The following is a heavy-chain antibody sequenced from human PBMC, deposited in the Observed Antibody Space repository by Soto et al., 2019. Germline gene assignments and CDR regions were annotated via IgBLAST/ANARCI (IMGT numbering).Heavy chain of an antibody. D-gene: IGHD3-16*01. CDR1: GGSISRYY. CDR3: ARAGKVFARPYSWFDP. V-gene: IGHV4-4*07. J-gene: IGHJ5*02. Sequence: PSETLSLTCTVSGGSISRYYWSWIRQPAGKGLEWIGRIYTSGSTNYNPSLKSRVTMSVDTSKNQFSLKLSSVTAADTAVYYCARAGKVFARPYSWFDPWGQGTLVTVSS. CDR2: IYTSGST.